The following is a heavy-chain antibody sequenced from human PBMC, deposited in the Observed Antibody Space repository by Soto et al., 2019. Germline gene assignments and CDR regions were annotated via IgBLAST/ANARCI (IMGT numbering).Heavy chain of an antibody. Sequence: QLQLVQYGAEVKKPGSSVKVSCKASGGNYNSSGISWVRQAPGQGLEWAGGIIPIFGTTNYAQKWKGRVTINADESTSTAYMELTSLRFEDTAVYYCARARGRSGYNWFDLWGQGTLVTVSS. J-gene: IGHJ5*02. V-gene: IGHV1-69*01. CDR3: ARARGRSGYNWFDL. CDR2: IIPIFGTT. D-gene: IGHD1-26*01. CDR1: GGNYNSSG.